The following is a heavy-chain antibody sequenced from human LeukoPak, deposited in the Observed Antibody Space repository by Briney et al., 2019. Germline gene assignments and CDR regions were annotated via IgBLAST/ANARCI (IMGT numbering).Heavy chain of an antibody. D-gene: IGHD3-16*01. CDR2: MNPNSGNT. CDR1: GYTFTSYD. V-gene: IGHV1-8*01. J-gene: IGHJ3*02. Sequence: RASVKVSCKASGYTFTSYDINWVRQATGQGLEWMGWMNPNSGNTGYAQKFQGRVTMTRNTSISTAYMELSSLRSEDTAVYYCARGQKNLWLRFASAAFDIWGQGTMVTVSS. CDR3: ARGQKNLWLRFASAAFDI.